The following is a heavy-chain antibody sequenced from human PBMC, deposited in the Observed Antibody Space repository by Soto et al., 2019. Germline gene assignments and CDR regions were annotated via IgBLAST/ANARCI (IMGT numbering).Heavy chain of an antibody. D-gene: IGHD6-6*01. J-gene: IGHJ4*02. CDR1: GFTFSSYW. Sequence: EVQLVESGGGLVQPGGSLRLSCAASGFTFSSYWMSWVRQAPGKGLEWVANIKQDGSEKYYVDSVKGRFTISRDNAKNSLYLQMNSLRAEDTAVYYCARVRSNFHSSSSDYFDYWGQGTLVTVSS. CDR3: ARVRSNFHSSSSDYFDY. V-gene: IGHV3-7*03. CDR2: IKQDGSEK.